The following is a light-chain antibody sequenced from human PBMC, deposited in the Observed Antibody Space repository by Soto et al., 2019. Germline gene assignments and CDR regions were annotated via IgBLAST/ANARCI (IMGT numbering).Light chain of an antibody. CDR1: TSDVGGFGY. Sequence: QSVLTQPASVSGSPGQSITISCTGTTSDVGGFGYVSWYQQHPGKAPKLIIYEVTNRPSGVSNRFSGSKSGDTASLTISGLQADDGADYYCSSHTSSSTPYIFGTGTKVTVL. V-gene: IGLV2-14*01. J-gene: IGLJ1*01. CDR2: EVT. CDR3: SSHTSSSTPYI.